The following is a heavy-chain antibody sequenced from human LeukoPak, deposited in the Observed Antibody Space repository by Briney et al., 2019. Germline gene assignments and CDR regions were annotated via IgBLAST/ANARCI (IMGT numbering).Heavy chain of an antibody. CDR2: IYYNGIT. CDR1: GGSSINYY. V-gene: IGHV4-59*12. Sequence: PSETLSLTCTVSGGSSINYYWNWIRQPPGKGLEWIGDIYYNGITNSNPSLKSRVTISLDTSKNQFSLRLTSVTAADTAVYYCVRGIYYDTGRNCFDPWGQGTLVTVSS. J-gene: IGHJ5*02. CDR3: VRGIYYDTGRNCFDP. D-gene: IGHD3-22*01.